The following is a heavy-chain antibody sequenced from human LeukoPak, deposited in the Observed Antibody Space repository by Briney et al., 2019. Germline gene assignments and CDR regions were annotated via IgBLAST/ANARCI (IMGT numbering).Heavy chain of an antibody. V-gene: IGHV1-2*02. D-gene: IGHD1-14*01. CDR3: ARDQAGIVPSDSFDY. CDR1: GYTFTGYY. Sequence: ASVKVSCKASGYTFTGYYMHWVRQAPGQGLELMGWINPNSGGTNYAQKFQGRVTMTRDTSISTAYMELSRLRSDDTAVYYCARDQAGIVPSDSFDYWGQGTLVTVSS. J-gene: IGHJ4*02. CDR2: INPNSGGT.